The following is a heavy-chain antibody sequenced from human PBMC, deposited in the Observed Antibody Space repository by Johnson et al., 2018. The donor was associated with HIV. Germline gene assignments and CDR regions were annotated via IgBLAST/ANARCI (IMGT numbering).Heavy chain of an antibody. CDR1: GFTFSSYA. J-gene: IGHJ3*02. D-gene: IGHD6-13*01. Sequence: VQLVESGGGLVQRGGSLRLSCAASGFTFSSYAMSWVRQTPGKGLEWVSTFSGSGSTTYYADSVKDRFTISRDNSKNTLYLQMNSLRAEDTAVYYCARDFKDSSSWYGAFDIWGQGTMVTVSS. V-gene: IGHV3-23*04. CDR2: FSGSGSTT. CDR3: ARDFKDSSSWYGAFDI.